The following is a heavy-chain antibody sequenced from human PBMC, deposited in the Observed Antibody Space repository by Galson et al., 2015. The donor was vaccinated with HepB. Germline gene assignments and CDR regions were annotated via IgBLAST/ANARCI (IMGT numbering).Heavy chain of an antibody. CDR3: ATWRGGQWPIKAFDY. Sequence: LRLSCAASGFTVSSNYMSWVRQAPGKGLEWVSIIYSGTSTYYADSVRGRFTISRHNFKNTLYLQMNSLRSEDTAVYYCATWRGGQWPIKAFDYWGQGTLVTVSS. J-gene: IGHJ4*02. D-gene: IGHD6-19*01. V-gene: IGHV3-53*04. CDR2: IYSGTST. CDR1: GFTVSSNY.